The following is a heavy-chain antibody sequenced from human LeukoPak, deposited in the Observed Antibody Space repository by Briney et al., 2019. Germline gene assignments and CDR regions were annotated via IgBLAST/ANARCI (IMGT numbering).Heavy chain of an antibody. V-gene: IGHV4-59*01. Sequence: PSETLSLTCTVSGGSISSYYWSWIRQPPGKGLEWIGYIYYGGSTNYNPSLKSRVTISVDTSKNQFSLKLSSVTAADTAVYYCARADYALHDAFDIWGQGTMVTVSS. CDR2: IYYGGST. CDR3: ARADYALHDAFDI. J-gene: IGHJ3*02. D-gene: IGHD4-17*01. CDR1: GGSISSYY.